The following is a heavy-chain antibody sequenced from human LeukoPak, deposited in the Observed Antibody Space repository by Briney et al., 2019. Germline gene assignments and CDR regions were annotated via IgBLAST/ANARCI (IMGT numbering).Heavy chain of an antibody. V-gene: IGHV1-69*13. Sequence: EASVKVSCTASGGTFSSYAISWVRQAPGQGLEWMGGIIPIFGTANYAQKFRGRVTITADESTSTAYMELSSLRSEDTAAYYCARGRGSYYIWGQGTLVTVSS. D-gene: IGHD1-26*01. J-gene: IGHJ4*02. CDR3: ARGRGSYYI. CDR2: IIPIFGTA. CDR1: GGTFSSYA.